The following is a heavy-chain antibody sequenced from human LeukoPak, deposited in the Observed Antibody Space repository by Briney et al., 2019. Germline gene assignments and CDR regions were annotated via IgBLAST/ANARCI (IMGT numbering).Heavy chain of an antibody. D-gene: IGHD6-6*01. CDR2: ISGSGGIT. J-gene: IGHJ3*01. CDR1: GFTFSSYS. CDR3: AKKPRFSSAWDA. Sequence: GGSLRLSCAASGFTFSSYSMNWVRQAPGKGLEWVSGISGSGGITYHADSVKGRFTISRDNSKNTLYLQMNSLRAEDTAVYYCAKKPRFSSAWDAWGQGTMVTVSS. V-gene: IGHV3-23*01.